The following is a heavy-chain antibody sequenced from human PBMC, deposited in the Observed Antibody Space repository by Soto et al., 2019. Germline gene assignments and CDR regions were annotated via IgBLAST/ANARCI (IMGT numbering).Heavy chain of an antibody. CDR1: GYPFNSYH. Sequence: QVQLVQSGAEVRKPGASVKLSCQTSGYPFNSYHMHWVRQAPGQGLEWMGVINPTEGRTMYSQKFQDRVTMTRDTSTSTVSMELSSLRSEDTAMYFCARGREISFGYNWFDPWGQGTRVTVSS. J-gene: IGHJ5*02. CDR3: ARGREISFGYNWFDP. D-gene: IGHD5-18*01. V-gene: IGHV1-46*02. CDR2: INPTEGRT.